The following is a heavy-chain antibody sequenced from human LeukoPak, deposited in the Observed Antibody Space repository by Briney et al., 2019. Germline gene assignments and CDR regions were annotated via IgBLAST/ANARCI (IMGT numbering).Heavy chain of an antibody. CDR1: GFTFSSYA. J-gene: IGHJ6*02. V-gene: IGHV3-23*01. D-gene: IGHD3-10*01. CDR3: AKDSYYYGSGSYWGYYYYGMDV. Sequence: PGGSLRLSCAASGFTFSSYAMSWVRQAPGKGLEWVSAISGSGGSTYYADSVKGRFTISRDNSKNTLYLQMNSLRAEDTAVYYCAKDSYYYGSGSYWGYYYYGMDVWGQGTTVTVSS. CDR2: ISGSGGST.